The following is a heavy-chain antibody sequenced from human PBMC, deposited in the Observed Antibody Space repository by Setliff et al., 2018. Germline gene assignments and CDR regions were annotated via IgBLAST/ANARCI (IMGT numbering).Heavy chain of an antibody. V-gene: IGHV4-34*01. CDR3: ARMSGFQYMDV. CDR2: IHHVGGT. Sequence: PSETLSLTCAVSGGSFGNYYWIWIRQPPGKGLEWIGEIHHVGGTHYNPSLKSRVTISLDTSKNQFSLKLSSVTAADTAVYYCARMSGFQYMDVWGKGTTVTVS. CDR1: GGSFGNYY. D-gene: IGHD3-3*01. J-gene: IGHJ6*03.